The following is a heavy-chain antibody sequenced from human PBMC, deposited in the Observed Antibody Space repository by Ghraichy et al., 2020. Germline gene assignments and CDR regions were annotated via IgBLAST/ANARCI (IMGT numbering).Heavy chain of an antibody. D-gene: IGHD6-19*01. Sequence: GGSLRLSCVVSGFTFSTYWMTWVRQAPGKGLEWVAYMNQDGSEIHYVDSVKGRFTISRENAKNSLYLQMNSLRAEDTAVYYCARYPSAGSSAWYYFDYWSQGNLVTVSS. V-gene: IGHV3-7*03. J-gene: IGHJ4*02. CDR2: MNQDGSEI. CDR3: ARYPSAGSSAWYYFDY. CDR1: GFTFSTYW.